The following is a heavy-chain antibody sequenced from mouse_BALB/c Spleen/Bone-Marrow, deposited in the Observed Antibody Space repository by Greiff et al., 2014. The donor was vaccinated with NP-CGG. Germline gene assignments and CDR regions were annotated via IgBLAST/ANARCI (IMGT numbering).Heavy chain of an antibody. CDR2: IDPANGNT. D-gene: IGHD1-1*01. CDR1: GFNIKDTY. CDR3: ARYYYGSSYFDY. Sequence: DVKLQESGAELVKPGASVKLSCTASGFNIKDTYMHWVKQRPEQGLEWIGRIDPANGNTKYDPKFQGKATITADTSSNTAYLQLSSLTSEDTAVYYGARYYYGSSYFDYWGQGTTRTVSS. V-gene: IGHV14-3*02. J-gene: IGHJ2*01.